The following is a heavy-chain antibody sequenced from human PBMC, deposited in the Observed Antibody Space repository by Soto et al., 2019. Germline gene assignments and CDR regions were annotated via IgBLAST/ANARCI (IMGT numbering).Heavy chain of an antibody. CDR2: IFYSGST. Sequence: PSETLSLTCTVSGGSVSSGSYYWNWIRQPPGKGLEWIGYIFYSGSTTYNPSLKSRVTISVDTSKNQFSLKLSSVTAADTAVYYCARDKRGVWYSSSWPIEVPYYYNDMDVWGQGTTVTVSS. CDR3: ARDKRGVWYSSSWPIEVPYYYNDMDV. J-gene: IGHJ6*02. D-gene: IGHD6-13*01. V-gene: IGHV4-61*01. CDR1: GGSVSSGSYY.